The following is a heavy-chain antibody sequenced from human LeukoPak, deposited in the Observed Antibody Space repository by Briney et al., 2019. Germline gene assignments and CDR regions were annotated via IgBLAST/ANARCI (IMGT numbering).Heavy chain of an antibody. CDR3: ASQKYYYDSSGYYYARGGPTSWVDY. CDR1: GGSISSSSYY. CDR2: IYYSGNT. D-gene: IGHD3-22*01. V-gene: IGHV4-39*01. Sequence: SETLSLTCTVSGGSISSSSYYWGWIRQPPGKGLEWIGSIYYSGNTYYNPSLKSRVTISVDTSKNQFSLKLSSVTAADTAVYYCASQKYYYDSSGYYYARGGPTSWVDYWGQGTLVTVSS. J-gene: IGHJ4*02.